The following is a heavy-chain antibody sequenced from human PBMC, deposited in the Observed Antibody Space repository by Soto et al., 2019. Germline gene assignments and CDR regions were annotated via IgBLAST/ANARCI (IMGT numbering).Heavy chain of an antibody. Sequence: QVQLQQRGAGLLRPSETLSLSCAVYGGSFSDYSYTWIRQSPGKGLEWIGEINHGGSTHYNPSLKSRVTILVDTSSNQFSLKLSSVTAADTAVYYCARSPLRYYFYYGMDVWGQGTTVTVSS. CDR2: INHGGST. V-gene: IGHV4-34*01. CDR1: GGSFSDYS. J-gene: IGHJ6*02. D-gene: IGHD3-3*01. CDR3: ARSPLRYYFYYGMDV.